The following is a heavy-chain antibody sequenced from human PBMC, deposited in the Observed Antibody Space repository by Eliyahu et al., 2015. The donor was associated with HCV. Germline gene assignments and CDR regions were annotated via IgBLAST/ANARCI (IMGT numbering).Heavy chain of an antibody. Sequence: QVQLVQSGAEVKKPGSSVKVSCKASGGTFSSYAISWVRQAPGQGLEWMGGIIPIFGTANYAQKFQGRVTITADKSTSTAYMELSSLRSEDTAVYYCAKTTGYCSGGSCYVVGSFVFYYYGMDVWGQGTTVTVSS. CDR3: AKTTGYCSGGSCYVVGSFVFYYYGMDV. D-gene: IGHD2-15*01. V-gene: IGHV1-69*06. CDR1: GGTFSSYA. CDR2: IIPIFGTA. J-gene: IGHJ6*02.